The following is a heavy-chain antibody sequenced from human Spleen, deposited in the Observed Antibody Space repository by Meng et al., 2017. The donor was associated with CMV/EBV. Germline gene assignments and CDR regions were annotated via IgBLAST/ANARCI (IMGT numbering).Heavy chain of an antibody. Sequence: GSLRLSCTVSGDSVSSGSHYWSWIRQPPGKGLEWIGYIYYSGSAKYKPALKSRVTISVDTSRNQFSLNLSSVTSADSAVYYCATIGDSWKSDVWGQGTTVTVSS. CDR2: IYYSGSA. J-gene: IGHJ6*02. CDR1: GDSVSSGSHY. D-gene: IGHD1-1*01. CDR3: ATIGDSWKSDV. V-gene: IGHV4-61*01.